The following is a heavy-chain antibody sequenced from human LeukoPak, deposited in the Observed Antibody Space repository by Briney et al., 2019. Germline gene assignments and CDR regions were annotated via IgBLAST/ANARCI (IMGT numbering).Heavy chain of an antibody. CDR3: AKERQDYYGSGSYYRGFDY. D-gene: IGHD3-10*01. V-gene: IGHV3-30*18. CDR2: ISYDGSNK. J-gene: IGHJ4*02. CDR1: GFTFSSYG. Sequence: GRSLRLSCAASGFTFSSYGMHWVRQAPGKGLEWVAVISYDGSNKYCADSVKGRFTISRDNSKNTLYLQMNSRRAEDTAVYYCAKERQDYYGSGSYYRGFDYWGQGTLVTVSS.